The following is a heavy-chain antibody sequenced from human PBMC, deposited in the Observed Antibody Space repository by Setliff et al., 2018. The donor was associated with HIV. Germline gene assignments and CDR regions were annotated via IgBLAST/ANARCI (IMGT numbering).Heavy chain of an antibody. Sequence: SGGSLRLSCAASGFTFXXXCSAWVRQAPGKGLEWVAVISKDGSNKYYADSVKGRFTISRDNSKNTLYLQMHSLXAXDTXXYYXAKDRXXXSGXTDYYYYYGMDVWGQGTTVTVSS. CDR1: GFTFXXXC. CDR3: AKDRXXXSGXTDYYYYYGMDV. V-gene: IGHV3-30*18. D-gene: IGHD3-10*01. J-gene: IGHJ6*02. CDR2: ISKDGSNK.